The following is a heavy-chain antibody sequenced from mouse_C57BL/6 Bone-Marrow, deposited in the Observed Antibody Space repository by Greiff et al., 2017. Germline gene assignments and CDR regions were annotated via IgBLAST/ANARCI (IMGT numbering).Heavy chain of an antibody. Sequence: EVKLVESGGGLVKPGGSLKLSCAASGFTFSDYGMHWVRQAPEKGLEWVAYISSGSSTIYYADTVKGRFTISRDNAKNTLFLQMTSLRSEGTAMYYCARRWLLPYAMDYWGQGTSVTVSS. J-gene: IGHJ4*01. D-gene: IGHD2-3*01. CDR2: ISSGSSTI. CDR1: GFTFSDYG. CDR3: ARRWLLPYAMDY. V-gene: IGHV5-17*01.